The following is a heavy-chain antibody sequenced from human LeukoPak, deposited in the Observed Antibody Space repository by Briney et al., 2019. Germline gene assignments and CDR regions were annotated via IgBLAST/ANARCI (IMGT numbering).Heavy chain of an antibody. D-gene: IGHD1-1*01. CDR3: ARDPLGTRPGFDY. V-gene: IGHV3-30*04. J-gene: IGHJ4*02. CDR2: ISYDGSNK. Sequence: GGSLRLSCAASGFTFSSYAMHWVRQAPGKGLEWVAVISYDGSNKYYADSVKGRFTISRDNSKNTLYLQMDSLRAEDTAVYYCARDPLGTRPGFDYWGQGTLVTVSS. CDR1: GFTFSSYA.